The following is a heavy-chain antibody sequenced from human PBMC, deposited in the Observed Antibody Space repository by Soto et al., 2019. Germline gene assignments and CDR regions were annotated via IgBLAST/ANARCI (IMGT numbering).Heavy chain of an antibody. CDR2: ISGSGGST. D-gene: IGHD3-22*01. Sequence: EVQLLESGGGLVQPGGSLRLSCAASGFTFSSYAMSWVRQAPGKGLEWVSAISGSGGSTYYADSVKGRFTISRDNSKNTLYLQMNSLRAEDTAVYYCAKIPSALITMIVVVITQLVYFDYWGQGTLVTVSS. CDR1: GFTFSSYA. V-gene: IGHV3-23*01. CDR3: AKIPSALITMIVVVITQLVYFDY. J-gene: IGHJ4*02.